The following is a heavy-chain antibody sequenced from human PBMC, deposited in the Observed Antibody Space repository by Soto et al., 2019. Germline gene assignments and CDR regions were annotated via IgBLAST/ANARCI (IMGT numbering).Heavy chain of an antibody. J-gene: IGHJ4*02. Sequence: SDNLSLIFTISCDSVNGQSWCWIRQPPGKGLEWIGYIYYSGSTNYNPSLKSRVTISVDTSKNQFSLKLSSVTAADTAVYYCARSRYSGYDSLDYWGQGTLVTVS. CDR2: IYYSGST. D-gene: IGHD5-12*01. CDR1: CDSVNGQS. CDR3: ARSRYSGYDSLDY. V-gene: IGHV4-59*08.